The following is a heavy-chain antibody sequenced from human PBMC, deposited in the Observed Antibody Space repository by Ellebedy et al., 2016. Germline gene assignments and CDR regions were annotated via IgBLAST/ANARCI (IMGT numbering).Heavy chain of an antibody. CDR3: ARDTESPRVSYYYYGMDV. V-gene: IGHV3-7*01. CDR2: IKQDGNEK. D-gene: IGHD2-8*01. Sequence: GESLKISXAASGFTFSSYWMSWVRQAPGKGLEWVANIKQDGNEKYYVDSVKGRFTISRDNAKNSLYLQMNSLRAEDTAVYYCARDTESPRVSYYYYGMDVWGQGTTVTVSS. J-gene: IGHJ6*02. CDR1: GFTFSSYW.